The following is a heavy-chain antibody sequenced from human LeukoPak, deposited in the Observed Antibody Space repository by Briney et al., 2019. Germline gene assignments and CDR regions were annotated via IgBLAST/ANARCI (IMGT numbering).Heavy chain of an antibody. J-gene: IGHJ3*02. Sequence: SVKVSCKASGFTFTSSAVRWVRQARGQRLEWIGWIVVGSGNTNYAQKFQERVTITRDMSTSTAYMELSSLRSEDTAVYYCAANYYGSGSFNAFDIWGQGTMVTVSS. D-gene: IGHD3-10*01. CDR1: GFTFTSSA. V-gene: IGHV1-58*01. CDR3: AANYYGSGSFNAFDI. CDR2: IVVGSGNT.